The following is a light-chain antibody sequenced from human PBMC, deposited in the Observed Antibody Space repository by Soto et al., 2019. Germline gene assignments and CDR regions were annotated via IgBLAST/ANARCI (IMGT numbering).Light chain of an antibody. J-gene: IGKJ1*01. CDR1: QSISSY. CDR2: GAS. V-gene: IGKV1-39*01. CDR3: QQYGDSLWT. Sequence: IHMTQSPSSLSASVGYRVSITCRASQSISSYLNWYQHKKGKAPKLLIYGASTLQSGVPSRFSGSGYGTDFNLTISRLEPADFAVYYCQQYGDSLWTFGQGTKVDIK.